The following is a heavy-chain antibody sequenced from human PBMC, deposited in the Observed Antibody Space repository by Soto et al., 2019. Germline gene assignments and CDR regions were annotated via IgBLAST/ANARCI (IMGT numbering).Heavy chain of an antibody. CDR3: AREGWPLLQSGMDV. J-gene: IGHJ6*02. V-gene: IGHV3-48*02. Sequence: EVQLVESGGGLIQRGGSLRLSCAASGFTFGHYSMNWVRQAPGKGPEWVSYISSENRTINYADSVKGRFIITRDTDKKSLYLQMQSLRDEAAAVYDCAREGWPLLQSGMDVWGQGTTVTVS. CDR2: ISSENRTI. CDR1: GFTFGHYS. D-gene: IGHD2-15*01.